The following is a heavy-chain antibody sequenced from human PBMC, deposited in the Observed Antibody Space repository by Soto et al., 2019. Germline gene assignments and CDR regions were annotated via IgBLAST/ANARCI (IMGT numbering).Heavy chain of an antibody. CDR2: ISGSGGST. J-gene: IGHJ4*02. V-gene: IGHV3-23*01. Sequence: PGGSLRLSCAASGFSFSSYAMSWVRQAPGKGLEWVSAISGSGGSTYYADSVKGRFTISRDNSKNTLYLQMNSLRAEDTAVYYCAKNHRVAGSRFDYWGQGTLVTVSS. CDR3: AKNHRVAGSRFDY. CDR1: GFSFSSYA. D-gene: IGHD6-19*01.